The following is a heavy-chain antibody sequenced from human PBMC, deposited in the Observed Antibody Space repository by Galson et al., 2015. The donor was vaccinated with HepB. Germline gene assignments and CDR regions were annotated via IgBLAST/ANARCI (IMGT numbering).Heavy chain of an antibody. D-gene: IGHD5-18*01. CDR2: ISYDGSNK. J-gene: IGHJ6*02. CDR3: AKGRYSYGYRYGMDV. Sequence: SLRLSCAASGFTFSSYGMHWVRQAPGKGLEWVAVISYDGSNKYYADSVKGRFTISRDNSKNTLYLQMNSLRAEDTAVYYCAKGRYSYGYRYGMDVWGQGTTVTVSS. CDR1: GFTFSSYG. V-gene: IGHV3-30*18.